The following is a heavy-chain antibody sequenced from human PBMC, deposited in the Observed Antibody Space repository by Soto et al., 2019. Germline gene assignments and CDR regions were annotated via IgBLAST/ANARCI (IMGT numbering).Heavy chain of an antibody. CDR2: IYYSGSI. V-gene: IGHV4-59*01. J-gene: IGHJ4*02. Sequence: QVQLQESGPGLVKPSETLSLTCTVSGDSISSLYWSWIRQPPGKGLEWIGYIYYSGSIYYNPSLKSRVTISVDPSKNQFSLRLSSVTAADTAVYYCAKSLCDTSGWKTDYWGQGTLVTVSS. D-gene: IGHD6-19*01. CDR3: AKSLCDTSGWKTDY. CDR1: GDSISSLY.